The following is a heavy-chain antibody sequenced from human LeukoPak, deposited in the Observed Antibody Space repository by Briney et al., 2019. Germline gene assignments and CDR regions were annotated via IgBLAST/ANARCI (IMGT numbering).Heavy chain of an antibody. D-gene: IGHD2-2*01. Sequence: SVKVSCKASGGTFSSYAISWVRQAPGQGLEWMGGIIPIFGTANYAQKFQGRVTITTDESTSTAYMELSRLRSDDTAVYYCARGDIVVVPAASILFDYWGQGTLVTVSS. J-gene: IGHJ4*02. CDR3: ARGDIVVVPAASILFDY. CDR2: IIPIFGTA. CDR1: GGTFSSYA. V-gene: IGHV1-69*05.